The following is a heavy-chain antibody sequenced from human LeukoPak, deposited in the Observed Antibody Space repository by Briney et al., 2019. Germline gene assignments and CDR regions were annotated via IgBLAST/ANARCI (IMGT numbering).Heavy chain of an antibody. D-gene: IGHD4-17*01. CDR2: IYYSGRT. J-gene: IGHJ4*02. CDR3: ARSSDYGDYD. CDR1: GGSVNSGGYY. V-gene: IGHV4-31*03. Sequence: PSQTLSLTCTLSGGSVNSGGYYWTWIRQHRGKGLEWLGYIYYSGRTYYNPSLKSRITISLDTSKNQFSLNLTSVSAADTAFYFCARSSDYGDYDWGQGTLITVSS.